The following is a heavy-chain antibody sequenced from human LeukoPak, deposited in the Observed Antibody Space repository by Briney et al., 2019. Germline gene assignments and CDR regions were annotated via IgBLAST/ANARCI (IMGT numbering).Heavy chain of an antibody. D-gene: IGHD2-21*02. V-gene: IGHV3-30*03. Sequence: PGGSLRLSCAAFGFTFSSYWMHWVRQAPGKGLEWVAVISYDGSNKYYADSVKGRFTISRDNSKNTLYLQMNSLRAEDTAVYYCARDTPFRYLVVTAILDYWRQGTLVTVSS. CDR1: GFTFSSYW. CDR2: ISYDGSNK. CDR3: ARDTPFRYLVVTAILDY. J-gene: IGHJ4*02.